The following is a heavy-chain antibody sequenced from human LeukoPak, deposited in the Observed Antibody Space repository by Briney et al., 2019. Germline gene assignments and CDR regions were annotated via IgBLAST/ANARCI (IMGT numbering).Heavy chain of an antibody. V-gene: IGHV4-30-2*01. CDR1: GGPISICGYS. Sequence: PSETLSLICAVSGGPISICGYSWSWLRQPPGKGLEWIWYIYHSGSTYYHPALKSRVTISVDTSKNQFSLKLSSVTAADTAVYYCARDSGAVEDTGVGFDYWGQGTLVTVSS. CDR2: IYHSGST. D-gene: IGHD2-8*02. J-gene: IGHJ4*02. CDR3: ARDSGAVEDTGVGFDY.